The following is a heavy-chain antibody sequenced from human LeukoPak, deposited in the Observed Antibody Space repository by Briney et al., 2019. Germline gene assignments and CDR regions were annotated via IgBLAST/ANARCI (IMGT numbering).Heavy chain of an antibody. CDR2: IYNSGRT. V-gene: IGHV4-59*08. J-gene: IGHJ6*02. Sequence: PSETLSLTCTVSGGSISSYYWSWIRQPPGKGLEWIGYIYNSGRTNYNPSLKSRVTISVDTSKNQFSLKLSSVTAADTAVYYCARLPIAVAGRYYYYGMDVWGQGTTVTVSS. CDR3: ARLPIAVAGRYYYYGMDV. D-gene: IGHD6-19*01. CDR1: GGSISSYY.